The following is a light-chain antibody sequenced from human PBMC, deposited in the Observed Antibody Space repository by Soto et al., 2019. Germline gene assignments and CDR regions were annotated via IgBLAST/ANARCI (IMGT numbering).Light chain of an antibody. J-gene: IGKJ1*01. Sequence: EIMLTQSPGTLSLSPGERATLSCRASQSVSSSFLAWYQQKPGKAPRLLIYGASIRATGIPDRCSGSGSGTDITLTISRLAPEDGALYLCHRYGTSLWTFGQGTKVEIK. CDR2: GAS. CDR3: HRYGTSLWT. V-gene: IGKV3-20*01. CDR1: QSVSSSF.